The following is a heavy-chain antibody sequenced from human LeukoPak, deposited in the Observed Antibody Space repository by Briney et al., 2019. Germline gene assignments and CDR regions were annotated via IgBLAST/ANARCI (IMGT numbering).Heavy chain of an antibody. CDR3: ARDWGNYGKYFDY. Sequence: HPGRSLRLSCAASGFTFSSYGMHWVRQAPGKGLEWVAVIWYDGSNKYYADSVKGRFTISRDNSKNTLYLQMNSLRAEDTAVYYCARDWGNYGKYFDYWGQGTLVTVSS. CDR1: GFTFSSYG. CDR2: IWYDGSNK. J-gene: IGHJ4*02. D-gene: IGHD1-7*01. V-gene: IGHV3-33*01.